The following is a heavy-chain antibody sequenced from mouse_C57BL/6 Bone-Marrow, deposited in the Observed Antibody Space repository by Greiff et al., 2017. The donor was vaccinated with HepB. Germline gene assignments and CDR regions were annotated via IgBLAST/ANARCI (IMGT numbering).Heavy chain of an antibody. CDR2: INPSSGYT. D-gene: IGHD1-1*01. Sequence: VKLMESGAELARPGASVKMSCKASGYTFTSYTMHWVKQRPGQGLEWIGYINPSSGYTKYNQKFKDKATLTADKSSSTAYMQLSSLTSEDSAVYYCASPGSSHWYFDVWGTGTTVTVSS. J-gene: IGHJ1*03. V-gene: IGHV1-4*01. CDR1: GYTFTSYT. CDR3: ASPGSSHWYFDV.